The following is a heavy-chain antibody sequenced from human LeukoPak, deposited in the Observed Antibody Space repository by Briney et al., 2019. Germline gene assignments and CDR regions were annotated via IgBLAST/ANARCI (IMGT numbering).Heavy chain of an antibody. Sequence: PGGSLRLSCAASGFTFSNYWMTWVRQVPGKGLERLAQIKEDGSEKYFVDSVRGRFAISRDNAKNSLYLQMNSLRAEDTAVYYCARDSGFRSVDFWGQGTLVSVSS. CDR3: ARDSGFRSVDF. D-gene: IGHD3-10*01. J-gene: IGHJ4*02. V-gene: IGHV3-7*01. CDR1: GFTFSNYW. CDR2: IKEDGSEK.